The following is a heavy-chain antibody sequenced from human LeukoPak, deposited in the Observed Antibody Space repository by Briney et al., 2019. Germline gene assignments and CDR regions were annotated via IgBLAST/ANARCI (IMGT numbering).Heavy chain of an antibody. CDR2: MSNNGRTI. Sequence: PGGSLRLSCAASGFTFSTYEMNWVRQAPGKGLEWLSYMSNNGRTIYYADSVKGRFTISRDNAKNSLYLQMNSLRAEDTVVYYCARVTEYYIDYWGQGTQVTVSS. V-gene: IGHV3-48*03. CDR3: ARVTEYYIDY. CDR1: GFTFSTYE. J-gene: IGHJ4*02.